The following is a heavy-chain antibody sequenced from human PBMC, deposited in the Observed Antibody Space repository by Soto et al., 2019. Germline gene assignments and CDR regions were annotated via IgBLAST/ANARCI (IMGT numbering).Heavy chain of an antibody. V-gene: IGHV3-15*07. Sequence: GGSLRLSCAASGFTFSNAWMNWVRQAPGKGLEWVGRIKSKTDGGTTDYAAPVKGRFTISRDDSKNTLYLQMNSLKTEDTAVYYCTTDQYYYDSSGYFPQQGDAFDIWGQGTMVTVSS. D-gene: IGHD3-22*01. J-gene: IGHJ3*02. CDR2: IKSKTDGGTT. CDR3: TTDQYYYDSSGYFPQQGDAFDI. CDR1: GFTFSNAW.